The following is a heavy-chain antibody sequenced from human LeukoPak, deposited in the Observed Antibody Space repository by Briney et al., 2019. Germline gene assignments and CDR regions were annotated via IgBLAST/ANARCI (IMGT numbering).Heavy chain of an antibody. Sequence: ASVKVSCKASGYTFTSYYMHWVRQAPGQGLEWMGIINPSGGSTSYAQKLQGRVTMTTDTSTSTAYMELRSLRSDDTAVYYCARGGSGSYYFDYWGQGTLVTVSS. CDR3: ARGGSGSYYFDY. D-gene: IGHD3-10*01. V-gene: IGHV1-46*01. CDR2: INPSGGST. CDR1: GYTFTSYY. J-gene: IGHJ4*02.